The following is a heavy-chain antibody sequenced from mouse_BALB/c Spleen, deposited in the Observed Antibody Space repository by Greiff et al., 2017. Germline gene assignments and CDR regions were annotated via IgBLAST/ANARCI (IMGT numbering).Heavy chain of an antibody. CDR3: ARLGITRDYFDY. V-gene: IGHV3-2*02. J-gene: IGHJ2*01. D-gene: IGHD2-4*01. CDR1: GYSITSDYA. Sequence: LQQSGPGLVKPSQSLSLTCTVTGYSITSDYAWNWIRQFPGNKLEWMGYISYSGSTSYNPSLKSRISITRDTSKNQFFLQLNSVTTEDTATYYCARLGITRDYFDYWGQGTTLTVSS. CDR2: ISYSGST.